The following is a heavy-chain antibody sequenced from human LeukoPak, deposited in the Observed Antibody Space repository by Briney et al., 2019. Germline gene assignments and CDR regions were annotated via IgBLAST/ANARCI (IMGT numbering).Heavy chain of an antibody. D-gene: IGHD3-22*01. CDR3: ARAPYYYDSSGYYYYFDY. J-gene: IGHJ4*02. Sequence: GGSLRLSCAASGFTVSSNYMSWVRQAPGKGLEWVANIKQDGSEENYVDSVMGRFTISRDSAKNSLYLQMNSLRAEDTAVYYCARAPYYYDSSGYYYYFDYWGQGTLVTVSS. V-gene: IGHV3-7*01. CDR2: IKQDGSEE. CDR1: GFTVSSNY.